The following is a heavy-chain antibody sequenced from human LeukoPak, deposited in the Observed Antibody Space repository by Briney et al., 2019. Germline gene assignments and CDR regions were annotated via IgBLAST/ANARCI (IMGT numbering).Heavy chain of an antibody. Sequence: GASVKVSCKASGGTFSSYAISWVRQAPGQGLEWMGRIIPILGIANYAQKFQGRVTITADKSTGTAYMELSSLRSEDTAVYYCAFTYYYGSGTNTNLDYWGQGTLVTVSS. V-gene: IGHV1-69*04. CDR1: GGTFSSYA. CDR3: AFTYYYGSGTNTNLDY. CDR2: IIPILGIA. J-gene: IGHJ4*02. D-gene: IGHD3-10*01.